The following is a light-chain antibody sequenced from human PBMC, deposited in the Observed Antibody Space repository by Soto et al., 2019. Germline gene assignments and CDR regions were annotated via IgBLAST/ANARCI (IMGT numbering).Light chain of an antibody. CDR2: EAS. Sequence: DIQMTQSPSPLSESVGDRVDISCRTSQSVSSYLNWYQAKPGKATKLLIYEASSLESGVPSRFSGSGSGTDFTLTISSLQPEDSATYYCQQSYSTPPFTFGPGTRVDI. J-gene: IGKJ3*01. CDR1: QSVSSY. V-gene: IGKV1-39*01. CDR3: QQSYSTPPFT.